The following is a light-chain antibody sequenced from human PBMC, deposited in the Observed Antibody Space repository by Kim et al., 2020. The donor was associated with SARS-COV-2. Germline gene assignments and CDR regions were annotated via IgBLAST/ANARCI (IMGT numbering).Light chain of an antibody. CDR2: KAS. Sequence: DIQMTQSPSTLSASVGDRVTITCRASQGISSWFAWYQQKPGKAHKLLIYKASSLESGAPSRFSGSGSGTEFTLTISSLQPDDFATYYCQQYNSYPWTFGQGTKVDIK. J-gene: IGKJ1*01. CDR1: QGISSW. CDR3: QQYNSYPWT. V-gene: IGKV1-5*03.